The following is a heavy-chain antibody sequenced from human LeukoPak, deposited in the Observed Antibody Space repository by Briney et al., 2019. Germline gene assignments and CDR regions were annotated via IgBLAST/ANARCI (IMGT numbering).Heavy chain of an antibody. Sequence: SETLSLTCAVSGGSISSGGYSWSWIRQPPGKGLEWIGYIYHSGSTYYNPSLKSRVTISVDRSKNHFSLKLSSVTAADTAVYYCARGWDTGYSYYGMDVWGPGTTVTVSS. J-gene: IGHJ6*02. CDR2: IYHSGST. D-gene: IGHD5-18*01. V-gene: IGHV4-30-2*01. CDR3: ARGWDTGYSYYGMDV. CDR1: GGSISSGGYS.